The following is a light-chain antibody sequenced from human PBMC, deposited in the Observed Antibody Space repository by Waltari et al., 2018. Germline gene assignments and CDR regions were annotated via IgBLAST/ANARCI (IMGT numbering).Light chain of an antibody. J-gene: IGKJ2*03. V-gene: IGKV1-5*01. CDR2: KAS. Sequence: DIQMTQSPSSLSASVGDKFTITCQASQSINIWLAWYQQKPGKPPQPLIYKASSLESGVPSRFSGSGSGTDFTLTISSLQPEDFGNYYCQQYNSAPHSFGQGTKVEIK. CDR1: QSINIW. CDR3: QQYNSAPHS.